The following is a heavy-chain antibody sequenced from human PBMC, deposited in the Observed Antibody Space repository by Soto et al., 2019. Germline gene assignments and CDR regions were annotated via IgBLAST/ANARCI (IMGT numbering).Heavy chain of an antibody. Sequence: QVVLEQSGGEVKKPGASVKVSCKASGYTFSGYSITWVRQAPGQGLEWMGRISGYNGNTNYARTLRDRLTLTTDTSTSTAYMELRSLTSDDAAVYYCARDVFCGGVPACPDMDVWGQGTTVTVSS. CDR1: GYTFSGYS. CDR3: ARDVFCGGVPACPDMDV. D-gene: IGHD2-21*01. J-gene: IGHJ6*02. V-gene: IGHV1-18*04. CDR2: ISGYNGNT.